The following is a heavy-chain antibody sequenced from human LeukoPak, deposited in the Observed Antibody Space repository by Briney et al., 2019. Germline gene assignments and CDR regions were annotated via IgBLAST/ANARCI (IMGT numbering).Heavy chain of an antibody. J-gene: IGHJ4*02. CDR1: GFTFSSYA. CDR3: AKARTTLLWFGELAV. CDR2: ISGSGGST. Sequence: GGSLRLSCAASGFTFSSYAMSWVRQAPGKGLEWVSAISGSGGSTYYADSVKGRFTISRDNSKYTLYLQMNSLRAEDTAVYYCAKARTTLLWFGELAVWGQGALVTVSS. D-gene: IGHD3-10*01. V-gene: IGHV3-23*01.